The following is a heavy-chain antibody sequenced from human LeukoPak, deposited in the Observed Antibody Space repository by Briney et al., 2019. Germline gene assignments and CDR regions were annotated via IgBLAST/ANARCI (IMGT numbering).Heavy chain of an antibody. D-gene: IGHD6-6*01. V-gene: IGHV4-4*07. CDR3: ASGSIASLVY. CDR2: IYTSGST. CDR1: GGSISSYY. Sequence: SEILSLTCTVSGGSISSYYWSWIRQPAGKGLEWIGRIYTSGSTNYNPSLKSRVTMSVDTSKNQFSLKPSSVTAADTAVYYCASGSIASLVYWGQGTLVTVSS. J-gene: IGHJ4*02.